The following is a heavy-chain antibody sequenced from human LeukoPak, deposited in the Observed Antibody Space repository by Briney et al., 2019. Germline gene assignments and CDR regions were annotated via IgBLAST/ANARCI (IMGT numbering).Heavy chain of an antibody. CDR2: IRSKAYRGTT. D-gene: IGHD5-18*01. V-gene: IGHV3-49*04. J-gene: IGHJ6*02. CDR3: SRGPIQLWVHNGVDV. Sequence: GGSLRLSCTTSGFTFCDHAMTWVRQAPGKGLEWVGFIRSKAYRGTTEYAASVKGRFTISRDDSKSVVYLQMNSLKSEDTAVYYCSRGPIQLWVHNGVDVWGQGTTVTVSS. CDR1: GFTFCDHA.